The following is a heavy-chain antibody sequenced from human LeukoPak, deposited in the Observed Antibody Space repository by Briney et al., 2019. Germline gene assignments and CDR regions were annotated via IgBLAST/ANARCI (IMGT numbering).Heavy chain of an antibody. D-gene: IGHD5-12*01. CDR3: ARDDPDSGYEGDAFDI. Sequence: PGGSLRLSCAASGFTFSSYAMHWVRQAPGKGLGWVAVISYDGSNKYYADSVKGRFTISRDNSKNTLYLQMNSLRAEDTAVYYCARDDPDSGYEGDAFDIWGQGTMVTVSS. V-gene: IGHV3-30*04. J-gene: IGHJ3*02. CDR2: ISYDGSNK. CDR1: GFTFSSYA.